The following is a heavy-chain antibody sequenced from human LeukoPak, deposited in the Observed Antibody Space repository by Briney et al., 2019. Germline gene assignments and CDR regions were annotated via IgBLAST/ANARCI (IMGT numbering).Heavy chain of an antibody. CDR1: EFTFSSYD. CDR2: IGTAGDS. D-gene: IGHD5-18*01. J-gene: IGHJ6*02. CDR3: ARGKRGYGYGPRYNHFGMDV. V-gene: IGHV3-13*01. Sequence: PGGSLRLSCAASEFTFSSYDMHWVRQPTGKGLEWISAIGTAGDSYYSGSVKGRFTISRENAKNSLYLQMNSLRGGDTAMYYCARGKRGYGYGPRYNHFGMDVWGQGTTVTVSS.